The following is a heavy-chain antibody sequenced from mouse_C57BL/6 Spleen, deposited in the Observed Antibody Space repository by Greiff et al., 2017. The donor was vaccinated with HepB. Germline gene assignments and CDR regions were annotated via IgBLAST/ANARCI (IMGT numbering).Heavy chain of an antibody. Sequence: QVQLQQPGAELVKPGASVKLSCKASGYTFTSYWMHWVKQRPGQGLEWIGMIHPNSGSTNYNEKFKSKATLTVDKSSSTAYMQLSSLTSEDSAVYYCAREENYYGSSYPYYAMGYWGQGTSVTVAS. CDR3: AREENYYGSSYPYYAMGY. D-gene: IGHD1-1*01. CDR1: GYTFTSYW. J-gene: IGHJ4*01. CDR2: IHPNSGST. V-gene: IGHV1-64*01.